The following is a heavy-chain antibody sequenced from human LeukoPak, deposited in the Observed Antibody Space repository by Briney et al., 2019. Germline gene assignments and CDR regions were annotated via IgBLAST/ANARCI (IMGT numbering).Heavy chain of an antibody. CDR1: GYTFTGYY. CDR3: TRETSSRYFDY. Sequence: ASVKVSCKASGYTFTGYYMHWVRQAPGQRLEWMGWMNPNSGRTGYAQNFQGRITITRNTSISTAYMELSSLRSEDTAVYYCTRETSSRYFDYWGQGTLVTVSS. CDR2: MNPNSGRT. J-gene: IGHJ4*02. V-gene: IGHV1-8*03.